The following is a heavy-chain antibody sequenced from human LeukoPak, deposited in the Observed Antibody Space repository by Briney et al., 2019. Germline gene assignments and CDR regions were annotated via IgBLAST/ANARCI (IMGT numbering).Heavy chain of an antibody. CDR3: ARGQYYYGSGYYYYYMDV. D-gene: IGHD3-10*01. Sequence: PSETLSLTCAVYGGSFSGYYWSWIRQPPGKGLEWIGYIYYSGSTNYNPSLKSRVTISVDTSKNQFSLKLSSVTAADTAVYYCARGQYYYGSGYYYYYMDVWGKGTTVTISS. J-gene: IGHJ6*03. V-gene: IGHV4-59*01. CDR1: GGSFSGYY. CDR2: IYYSGST.